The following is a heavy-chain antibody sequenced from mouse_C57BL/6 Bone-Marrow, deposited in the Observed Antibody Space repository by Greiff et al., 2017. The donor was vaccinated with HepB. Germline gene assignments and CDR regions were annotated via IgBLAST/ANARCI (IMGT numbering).Heavy chain of an antibody. J-gene: IGHJ3*01. Sequence: QVQLQQPGAELVKPGASVKMSCKASGYTFTSYWITWVKQRPGQGLEGIGDIYPGSGSTNYNEKFKSKATLTVDTSSSTAYMQLSSLTSEDSAVYYCARGGLRRDLAYWGQGTLVTVSA. V-gene: IGHV1-55*01. D-gene: IGHD2-2*01. CDR2: IYPGSGST. CDR1: GYTFTSYW. CDR3: ARGGLRRDLAY.